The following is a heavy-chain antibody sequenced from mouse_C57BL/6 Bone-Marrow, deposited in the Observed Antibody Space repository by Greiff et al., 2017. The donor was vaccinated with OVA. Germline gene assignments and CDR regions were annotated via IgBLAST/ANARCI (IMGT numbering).Heavy chain of an antibody. D-gene: IGHD1-1*01. Sequence: QVQLQQPGAELVMPGASVKLSCKASGYTFTSYWMHWVKQRPGQGLEWIGEIYPSDSYTNYNQKFKGKSTLTVDKSSSTAYMQLSSLTSEDSAVYDCARSTSGYHDWYFDVWGTGTTVTVSS. CDR2: IYPSDSYT. CDR1: GYTFTSYW. J-gene: IGHJ1*03. CDR3: ARSTSGYHDWYFDV. V-gene: IGHV1-69*01.